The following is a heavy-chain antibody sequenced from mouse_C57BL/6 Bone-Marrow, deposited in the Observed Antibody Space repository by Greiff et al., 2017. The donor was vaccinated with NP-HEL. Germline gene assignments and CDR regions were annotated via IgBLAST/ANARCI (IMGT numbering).Heavy chain of an antibody. CDR2: IWTGGGT. D-gene: IGHD2-3*01. V-gene: IGHV2-9-1*01. CDR3: ARNLGDGYYGFFDV. J-gene: IGHJ1*01. Sequence: VQGVESGPGLVAPSQSLSITCTVSGFSLTSYAISWVRQPPGKGLEWLGVIWTGGGTNYNSALKSRLSISKDNSKSQVFLKMNSLQTDDTAGYYGARNLGDGYYGFFDVWGPGTTVTVSS. CDR1: GFSLTSYA.